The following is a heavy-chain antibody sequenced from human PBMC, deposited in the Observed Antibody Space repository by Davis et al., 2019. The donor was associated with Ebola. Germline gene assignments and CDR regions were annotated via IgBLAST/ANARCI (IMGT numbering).Heavy chain of an antibody. D-gene: IGHD4-17*01. Sequence: PGGSLRLSCVASGFKFSYYAASWVRQAPGKGLEWVAVISSSGTKTYYADSVKGRFTISRDNSKNTLDLQMTSLRPEDTATYYCAKEYGDYSPGDGMDVWGQGTTVTVSS. CDR1: GFKFSYYA. CDR3: AKEYGDYSPGDGMDV. J-gene: IGHJ6*02. V-gene: IGHV3-23*01. CDR2: ISSSGTKT.